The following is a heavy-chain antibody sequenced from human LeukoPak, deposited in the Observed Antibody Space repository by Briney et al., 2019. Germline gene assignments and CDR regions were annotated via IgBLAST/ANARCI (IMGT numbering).Heavy chain of an antibody. V-gene: IGHV4-61*02. Sequence: PSQTLSLTCTVSGGSISSGSYYWSWIRQPAGKGLEWNGRIYTSGSTNYNPSLKSRVTISVDTSKNQFSLKLSSVTAADTAVYYCARDYDFWSGYNRWFDPWGQGTLVTVSS. D-gene: IGHD3-3*01. CDR3: ARDYDFWSGYNRWFDP. CDR1: GGSISSGSYY. J-gene: IGHJ5*02. CDR2: IYTSGST.